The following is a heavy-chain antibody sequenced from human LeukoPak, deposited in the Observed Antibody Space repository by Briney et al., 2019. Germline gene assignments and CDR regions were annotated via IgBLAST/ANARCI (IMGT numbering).Heavy chain of an antibody. V-gene: IGHV4-39*07. CDR3: ARDGNYYESSGYYFSAFDI. J-gene: IGHJ3*02. Sequence: SETLSLTYTVSGGSISSSSYYWGWIRQPPGKGLEWIGSINYSGSTYYNPSLKSRVTISVDTSKNQFSLKLRSVTAADTAVYYCARDGNYYESSGYYFSAFDIWGQGRMVTVSS. D-gene: IGHD3-22*01. CDR2: INYSGST. CDR1: GGSISSSSYY.